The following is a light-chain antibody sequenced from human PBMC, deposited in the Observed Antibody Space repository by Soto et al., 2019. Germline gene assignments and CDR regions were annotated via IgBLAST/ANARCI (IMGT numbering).Light chain of an antibody. J-gene: IGKJ1*01. CDR1: QSVSSN. CDR2: GAS. Sequence: EIVMTQSPVTLSMSPGERATLSCRASQSVSSNLAWYQQKPGQAPRLLIYGASTRATGIPARFSGSGSGTEFTLTIGSLQSEDFAVYYCQQYDDWPPWTF. V-gene: IGKV3-15*01. CDR3: QQYDDWPPWT.